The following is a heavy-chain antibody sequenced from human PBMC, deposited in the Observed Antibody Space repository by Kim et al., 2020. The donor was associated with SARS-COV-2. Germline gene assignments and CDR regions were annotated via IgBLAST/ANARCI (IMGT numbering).Heavy chain of an antibody. D-gene: IGHD6-13*01. V-gene: IGHV4-39*07. Sequence: SETLSLTCTVSGGSISSSSYYWGWIRQPPGKGLEWIGSIYYSGSTYYNPSLKSRVTISVDTSKNQFSLKLSSVTAADTAVYYCALSIAAAGTGDYYYGM. J-gene: IGHJ6*01. CDR3: ALSIAAAGTGDYYYGM. CDR2: IYYSGST. CDR1: GGSISSSSYY.